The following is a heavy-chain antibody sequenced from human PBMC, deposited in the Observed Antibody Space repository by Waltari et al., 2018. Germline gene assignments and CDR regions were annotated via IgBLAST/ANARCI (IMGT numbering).Heavy chain of an antibody. V-gene: IGHV3-73*01. CDR3: SGGEVTGTDF. CDR2: IRREPYNYAT. Sequence: EVQVVESGGGLVQPGGSLKLSVATFGFSFSGSSIHWVRQTSGKGLEWVGRIRREPYNYATAYSASVKGRFTISRDDSKNTAFLQMNSLMTEDTAVYYCSGGEVTGTDFWGQGTLVTVSS. CDR1: GFSFSGSS. D-gene: IGHD6-19*01. J-gene: IGHJ4*02.